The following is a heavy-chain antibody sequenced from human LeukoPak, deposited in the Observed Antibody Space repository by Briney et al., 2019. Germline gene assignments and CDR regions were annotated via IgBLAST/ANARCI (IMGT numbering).Heavy chain of an antibody. D-gene: IGHD1-26*01. J-gene: IGHJ4*02. Sequence: GRSLRLSCAASGFTFSSYGMHWVRQAPGKGLEWVAVIWYDGSNKYYADSVKGRFTISRDNSKNTLYLQMNSLRAEDTAVYYCANPLGGSGSYSVDYWGQGTLVTVSS. V-gene: IGHV3-33*06. CDR1: GFTFSSYG. CDR3: ANPLGGSGSYSVDY. CDR2: IWYDGSNK.